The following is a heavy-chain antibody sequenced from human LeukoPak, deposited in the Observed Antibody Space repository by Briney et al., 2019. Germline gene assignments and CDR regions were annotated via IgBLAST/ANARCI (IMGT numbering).Heavy chain of an antibody. J-gene: IGHJ4*02. CDR2: IKSKPDGGTT. CDR1: GFTFTNAW. D-gene: IGHD6-6*01. Sequence: GGSLRLSCAVAGFTFTNAWMNWVRQVPGKGLEWVGRIKSKPDGGTTDYAAPVKGRFTISRDDSKNTLYLQMNSLKTEDTAVYYCTTSWYWGQGTLVTVSS. V-gene: IGHV3-15*01. CDR3: TTSWY.